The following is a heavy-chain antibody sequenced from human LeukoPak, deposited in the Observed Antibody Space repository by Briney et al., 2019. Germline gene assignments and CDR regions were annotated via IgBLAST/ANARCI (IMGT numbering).Heavy chain of an antibody. CDR3: ARVRKVGSSSSMGY. Sequence: ASVKVSCKASGYTFTSYDINWVRQATAQGLEWMGWMNPNSGNTGYAQKFQGRVTMTRNTSISTAYMELSSLRSEDTAVYYCARVRKVGSSSSMGYWGQGTLVTVSS. CDR1: GYTFTSYD. D-gene: IGHD6-6*01. V-gene: IGHV1-8*01. J-gene: IGHJ4*02. CDR2: MNPNSGNT.